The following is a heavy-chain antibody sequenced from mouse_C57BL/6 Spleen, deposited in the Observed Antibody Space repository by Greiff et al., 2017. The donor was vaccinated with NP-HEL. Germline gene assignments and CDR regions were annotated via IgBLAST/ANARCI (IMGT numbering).Heavy chain of an antibody. J-gene: IGHJ2*01. CDR2: ISYDGSN. CDR1: GYSITSCYY. D-gene: IGHD1-1*01. CDR3: ARILHYYGSSYEDY. Sequence: VQLKESGPGLVKPSQSLSLTCSVTGYSITSCYYWNWIRQFPGNKLEWMGYISYDGSNNYNPSLKTRISITRDTSKNQFFLKLNSVTTEDTATYYCARILHYYGSSYEDYWGQGTTLTVSS. V-gene: IGHV3-6*01.